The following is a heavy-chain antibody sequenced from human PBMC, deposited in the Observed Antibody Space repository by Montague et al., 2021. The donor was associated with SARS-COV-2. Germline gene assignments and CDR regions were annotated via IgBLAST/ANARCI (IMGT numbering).Heavy chain of an antibody. V-gene: IGHV6-1*01. CDR3: TSGREGHYNVMDV. CDR1: GDSVSSNSAT. CDR2: TYYRSKWYN. Sequence: CAISGDSVSSNSATWNWVRQSPSRGLEWLGRTYYRSKWYNDYAVSVRGRVTINPDTSKNPFSLQLNSVTPEDTAIYYCTSGREGHYNVMDVWGQGTTVTVSS. J-gene: IGHJ6*02. D-gene: IGHD1-1*01.